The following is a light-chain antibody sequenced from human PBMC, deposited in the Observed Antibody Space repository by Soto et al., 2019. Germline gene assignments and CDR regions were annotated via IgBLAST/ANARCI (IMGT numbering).Light chain of an antibody. Sequence: SYELTQPPSVSVAPGQTARITCGGNNIGSKSVHWYQQKPRQAPVLVVYDDSDRPSGSAERFSGSNSGNTATLTISRVEAGDEADYYCQVWDSSSDHVVFGGGTQLTVL. J-gene: IGLJ2*01. CDR1: NIGSKS. V-gene: IGLV3-21*02. CDR2: DDS. CDR3: QVWDSSSDHVV.